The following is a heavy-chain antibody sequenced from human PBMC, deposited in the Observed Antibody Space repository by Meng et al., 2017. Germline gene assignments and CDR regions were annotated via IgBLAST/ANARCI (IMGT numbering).Heavy chain of an antibody. Sequence: QVQLGQSGSELKKPGASVKGSCKASGYTFTSYAMNWVRQAPGQGLEWMGWINTNTGNPTYAQGFTGRFVFSLDTSVSTAYLQISSLKAEDTAVYYCARVPQGPLERRDGYKNLYDYWGQGTLVTVSS. CDR1: GYTFTSYA. D-gene: IGHD5-24*01. V-gene: IGHV7-4-1*02. CDR2: INTNTGNP. CDR3: ARVPQGPLERRDGYKNLYDY. J-gene: IGHJ4*02.